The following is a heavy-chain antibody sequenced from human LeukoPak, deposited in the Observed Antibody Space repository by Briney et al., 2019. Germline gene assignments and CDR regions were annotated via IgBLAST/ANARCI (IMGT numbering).Heavy chain of an antibody. D-gene: IGHD6-13*01. CDR1: GFTFSSYW. CDR2: INSDGSST. V-gene: IGHV3-74*01. Sequence: GGSLRLSCAASGFTFSSYWMQWFRQAPGKGLVWVSRINSDGSSTSYADSVKGRFTISRDNARNTLYLQMNSLRAEDTAVYYCARVIAAAGGWGQGTLVTVSS. CDR3: ARVIAAAGG. J-gene: IGHJ4*02.